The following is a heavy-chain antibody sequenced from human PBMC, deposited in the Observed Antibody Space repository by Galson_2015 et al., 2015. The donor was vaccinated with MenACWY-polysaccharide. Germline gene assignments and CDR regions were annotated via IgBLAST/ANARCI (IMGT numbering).Heavy chain of an antibody. CDR3: ARYESATWGVDY. CDR2: ASGGGART. V-gene: IGHV3-23*01. CDR1: GFAFSDYA. D-gene: IGHD3-22*01. Sequence: SLRLSCAASGFAFSDYAMTWVRQAPGKGLEWVSGASGGGARTNYADSVKGRFTISRDKSKNTLYLQMNSLRAEDTAVYYCARYESATWGVDYWGQGSLVTVSS. J-gene: IGHJ4*02.